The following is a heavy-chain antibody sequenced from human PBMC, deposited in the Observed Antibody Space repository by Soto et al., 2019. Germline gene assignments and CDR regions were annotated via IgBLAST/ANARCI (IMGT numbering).Heavy chain of an antibody. Sequence: GGSLRLSCAASGFTFSSYGMHWVRQASGKGLEWVAVISYDGRNKYYADSVKGRFTISRDNSKNTLYLQMNSLRAEDTAVYYCAKGLWFGELPFDAFDIWGQGTMVTVSS. D-gene: IGHD3-10*01. J-gene: IGHJ3*02. CDR3: AKGLWFGELPFDAFDI. CDR1: GFTFSSYG. V-gene: IGHV3-30*18. CDR2: ISYDGRNK.